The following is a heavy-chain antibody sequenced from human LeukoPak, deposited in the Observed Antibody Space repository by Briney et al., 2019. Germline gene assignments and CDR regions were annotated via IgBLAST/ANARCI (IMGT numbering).Heavy chain of an antibody. V-gene: IGHV3-74*01. J-gene: IGHJ3*02. CDR3: ARAGKTGAAAFDI. CDR2: INSDGSST. D-gene: IGHD3-10*01. CDR1: GFTFSRYW. Sequence: GGSLRLSCAASGFTFSRYWMHWVRQAPGKGLVWVSRINSDGSSTNYADSVKGRFTISRDNTKNTLYLQMNSLRAVDTAVYYCARAGKTGAAAFDIWGQGTMVTVSS.